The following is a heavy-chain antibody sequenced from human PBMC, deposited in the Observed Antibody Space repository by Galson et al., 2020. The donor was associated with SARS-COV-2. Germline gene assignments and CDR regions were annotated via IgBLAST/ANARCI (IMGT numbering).Heavy chain of an antibody. CDR2: INPNSGGT. J-gene: IGHJ5*02. Sequence: ASVKVSCKASGYTFTGYYMHWVRQAPGQGLEWMGWINPNSGGTNYAQKFQGWVTMTRDTSISTAYMELSRLRSDDTAVYYCARSVAVPAASWFDPWGQGTLVTVSS. CDR1: GYTFTGYY. CDR3: ARSVAVPAASWFDP. V-gene: IGHV1-2*04. D-gene: IGHD2-2*01.